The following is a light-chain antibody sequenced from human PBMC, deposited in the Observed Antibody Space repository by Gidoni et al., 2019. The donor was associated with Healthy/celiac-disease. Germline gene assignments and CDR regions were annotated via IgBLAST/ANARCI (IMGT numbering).Light chain of an antibody. CDR3: QQSYSTRRT. Sequence: DIQMTQSPYSLSASVGDRVIITCRASQSISSYLNWYQQKPGKAPKLLIYDASSLQSGVPSRFSGSGSGTDFTLTISSLQPEDFATYYCQQSYSTRRTFGPGTKVEIK. CDR1: QSISSY. CDR2: DAS. V-gene: IGKV1-39*01. J-gene: IGKJ1*01.